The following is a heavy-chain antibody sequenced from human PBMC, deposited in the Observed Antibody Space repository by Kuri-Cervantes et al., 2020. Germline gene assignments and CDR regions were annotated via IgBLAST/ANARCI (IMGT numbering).Heavy chain of an antibody. J-gene: IGHJ6*03. CDR3: ARGRRYISALFYHYYMDV. CDR2: INHSGST. CDR1: GGSFSGYY. Sequence: SQTLSLTCAVYGGSFSGYYWSWIRQPPEKGLEWIGEINHSGSTNYNPSLKSRVTISVDTSKNQFSLNLSSVTAADTAVYYCARGRRYISALFYHYYMDVWGQGTTVTVSS. V-gene: IGHV4-34*01. D-gene: IGHD6-25*01.